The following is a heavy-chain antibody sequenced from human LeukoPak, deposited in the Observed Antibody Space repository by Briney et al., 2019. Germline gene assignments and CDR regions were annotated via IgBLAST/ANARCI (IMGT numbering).Heavy chain of an antibody. V-gene: IGHV4-59*08. CDR1: GGSISSYY. D-gene: IGHD3-22*01. J-gene: IGHJ4*02. CDR2: IYYSGST. CDR3: ARSGKSSGYRYYFDY. Sequence: PSETLSLTCTASGGSISSYYWSWIRQPPGKGLEWIGYIYYSGSTNYNPSLKSRVTISVDTSKNQFSLKLSSVTAADTAVYYCARSGKSSGYRYYFDYWGQGTLVTVSS.